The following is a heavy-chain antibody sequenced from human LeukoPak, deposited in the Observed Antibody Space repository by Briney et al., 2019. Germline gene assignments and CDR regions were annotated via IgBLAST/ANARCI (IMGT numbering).Heavy chain of an antibody. CDR1: SGPISNGDYY. J-gene: IGHJ6*02. V-gene: IGHV4-30-4*01. D-gene: IGHD3-22*01. Sequence: SQTLSLTCTVSSGPISNGDYYWSWIRQPPGKGLEWIGYIYYDGSTYYNPSLKSRVTISVDTSKNQFSLKLSSVTAADTAVYYCARAHYYDSSGYYTHYYYYGMDVWGQGTTVTVSS. CDR3: ARAHYYDSSGYYTHYYYYGMDV. CDR2: IYYDGST.